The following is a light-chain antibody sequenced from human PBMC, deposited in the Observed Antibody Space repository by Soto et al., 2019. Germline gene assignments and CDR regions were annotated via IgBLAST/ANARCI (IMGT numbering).Light chain of an antibody. CDR3: SSYTSSSTPL. J-gene: IGLJ2*01. V-gene: IGLV2-14*01. Sequence: QSALTQPASVSGSPGQSITISCTGTSSDVGGYNYVSWYQQHPGKAPKLMIYDVSNRPSGVSNRFSGSKSVNTASLTISGLQAEDEADYYCSSYTSSSTPLFGGGTKRTVL. CDR1: SSDVGGYNY. CDR2: DVS.